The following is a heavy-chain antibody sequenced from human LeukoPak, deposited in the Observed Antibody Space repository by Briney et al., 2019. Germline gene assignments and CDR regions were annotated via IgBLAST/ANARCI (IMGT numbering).Heavy chain of an antibody. V-gene: IGHV3-74*01. CDR3: ARVLRSWELLPEAGY. D-gene: IGHD1-26*01. J-gene: IGHJ4*02. CDR1: GFTFSSYW. CDR2: INSDGSST. Sequence: GGSLRLSCAASGFTFSSYWMHWVRQAPGKGLVWASRINSDGSSTSYADSVKGRFTISRDNAKNALYLQMNSLRAEDTAVYYCARVLRSWELLPEAGYWGQGTLVTVSS.